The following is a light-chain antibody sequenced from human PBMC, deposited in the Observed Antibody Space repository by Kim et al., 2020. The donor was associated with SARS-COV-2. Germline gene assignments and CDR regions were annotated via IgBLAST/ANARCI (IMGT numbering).Light chain of an antibody. CDR2: DAS. Sequence: LSPGERAHLSCAASQSVSSNLAWYQQKPGQAPRLLIYDASNRATGIPARFSGSGSGTDFTLTISRLEPEGFAVYYCLQRRNWPPSFGGGTKVDIK. V-gene: IGKV3-11*01. CDR3: LQRRNWPPS. CDR1: QSVSSN. J-gene: IGKJ4*01.